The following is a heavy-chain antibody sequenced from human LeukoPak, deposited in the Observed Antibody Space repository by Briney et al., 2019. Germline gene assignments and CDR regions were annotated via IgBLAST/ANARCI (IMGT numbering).Heavy chain of an antibody. V-gene: IGHV1-69*13. CDR3: ARVRYQLLYGYFDY. Sequence: SVKVSCKASGGTFSSHAISWVRQAPGQGLEWMGGIIPIFGTANYAQKFQGRVTITADESTSTAYMELSSLRSEDTAVYYCARVRYQLLYGYFDYWGQGTLVTVSS. J-gene: IGHJ4*02. D-gene: IGHD2-2*02. CDR1: GGTFSSHA. CDR2: IIPIFGTA.